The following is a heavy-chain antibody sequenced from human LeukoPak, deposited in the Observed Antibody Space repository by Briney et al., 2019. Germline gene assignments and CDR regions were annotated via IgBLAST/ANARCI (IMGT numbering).Heavy chain of an antibody. CDR1: GGSISSYY. CDR3: AKRRGLELLYYYYMDV. Sequence: PSETLSLTCTVSGGSISSYYWSWIRQPPGKGLDWIGYIYYTGTTDYNPSLKSRVTISVDTSKNQFSLRLSSVTAADTAVYYCAKRRGLELLYYYYMDVWGKGTTVTVSS. V-gene: IGHV4-59*01. CDR2: IYYTGTT. D-gene: IGHD1-7*01. J-gene: IGHJ6*03.